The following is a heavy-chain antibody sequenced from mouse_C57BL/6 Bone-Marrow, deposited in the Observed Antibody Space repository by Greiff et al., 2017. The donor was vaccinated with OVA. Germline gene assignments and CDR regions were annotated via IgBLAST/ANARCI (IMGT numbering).Heavy chain of an antibody. CDR1: GYTFTSYG. Sequence: QLKLKQSGAELARPGASVKLSCKASGYTFTSYGISWVRQSTGQGLAWIVEIYPRIGNTYYNAKFKGKATLTADKSSSTAYMELRSLTSEDSAVYVGARRGSNHWYFDVWGTGTTVTVSS. J-gene: IGHJ1*03. D-gene: IGHD2-5*01. V-gene: IGHV1-81*01. CDR2: IYPRIGNT. CDR3: ARRGSNHWYFDV.